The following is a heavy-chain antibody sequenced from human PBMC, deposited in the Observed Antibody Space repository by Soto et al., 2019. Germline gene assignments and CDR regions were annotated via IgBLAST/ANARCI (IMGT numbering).Heavy chain of an antibody. J-gene: IGHJ4*02. Sequence: PSETLSLTCAVSGYSISSSNWWGWIRQPPGKGLEWIGYIYYSGSTYYNPSLKSRVTMSVDTSKNQFSLKLNSVTAADTAVYYCARARLGEFATYDYWGQGILVTVSS. CDR1: GYSISSSNW. CDR3: ARARLGEFATYDY. CDR2: IYYSGST. V-gene: IGHV4-28*03. D-gene: IGHD3-10*01.